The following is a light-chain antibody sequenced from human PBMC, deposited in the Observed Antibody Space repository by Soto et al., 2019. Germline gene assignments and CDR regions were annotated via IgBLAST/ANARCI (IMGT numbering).Light chain of an antibody. CDR2: TAS. CDR1: QSISSY. J-gene: IGKJ4*01. V-gene: IGKV1-39*01. Sequence: IQMTQSPSSLSASVGDRVIITCRASQSISSYXXXYQQKPGTAPKLLIYTASSLQSGVPSRSSGSGSGRDLTFTNGTRQGEDFATDYFQQRHRTPLTFGGGTNVDIK. CDR3: QQRHRTPLT.